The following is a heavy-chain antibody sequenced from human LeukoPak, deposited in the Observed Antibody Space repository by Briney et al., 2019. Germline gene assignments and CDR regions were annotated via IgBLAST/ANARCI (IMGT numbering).Heavy chain of an antibody. D-gene: IGHD4-17*01. CDR2: IYYSGST. CDR3: ASSYGDYVDY. Sequence: PSATLSLTCTVSGGSISSYYWSWIRQPPGKGLEWIGYIYYSGSTNYNPSLKSRVTISVDTSKSQFSLKLSSVTAADTAVYYCASSYGDYVDYWGQGTLVTVSS. J-gene: IGHJ4*02. V-gene: IGHV4-59*01. CDR1: GGSISSYY.